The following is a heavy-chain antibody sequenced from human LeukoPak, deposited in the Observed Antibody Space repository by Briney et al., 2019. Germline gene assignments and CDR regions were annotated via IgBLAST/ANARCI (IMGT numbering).Heavy chain of an antibody. CDR3: ARVVGNWFDP. V-gene: IGHV3-21*01. J-gene: IGHJ5*02. CDR1: GFIFNSHS. D-gene: IGHD6-6*01. Sequence: PGGSLRLSCAASGFIFNSHSMNWVRQAPGKGLEWVSSISSSSSYIYYADSVKGRFTISRDNAKNSLYLQMNSLRAEDTAVYYCARVVGNWFDPWGQGTLVTVSS. CDR2: ISSSSSYI.